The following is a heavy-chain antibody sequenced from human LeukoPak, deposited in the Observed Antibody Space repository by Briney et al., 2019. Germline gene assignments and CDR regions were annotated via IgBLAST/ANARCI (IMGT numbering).Heavy chain of an antibody. V-gene: IGHV4-4*02. CDR3: ASRRRIAAAGTRRGFDY. CDR2: IYHSGST. D-gene: IGHD6-13*01. CDR1: GGSISSSNW. J-gene: IGHJ4*02. Sequence: PSETLSLTCAVSGGSISSSNWWSWVRQPPGKGLEWIGEIYHSGSTNYNPSLKSRVTISVDKSKNQFSLKLSSVTAADTAVYYCASRRRIAAAGTRRGFDYWGQGTLVTVSS.